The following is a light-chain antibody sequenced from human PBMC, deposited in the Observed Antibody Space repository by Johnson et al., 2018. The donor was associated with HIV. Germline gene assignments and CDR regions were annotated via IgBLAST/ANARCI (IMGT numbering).Light chain of an antibody. CDR2: EDD. CDR1: SSNIGKNH. V-gene: IGLV1-51*02. CDR3: GTWDTSLRTGF. Sequence: QSVLTQPPSVSAAPGQKVTISCSGSSSNIGKNHVSWYQQFPGTAPKLLVYEDDKRPSGIPDRFSGSKSGSSATLGITGLQTGDEADYYCGTWDTSLRTGFFGTGTKVTVL. J-gene: IGLJ1*01.